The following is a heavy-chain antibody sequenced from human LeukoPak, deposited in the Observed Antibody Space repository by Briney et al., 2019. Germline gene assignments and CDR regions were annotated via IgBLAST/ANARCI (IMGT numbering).Heavy chain of an antibody. D-gene: IGHD6-19*01. CDR2: IYYSGST. CDR3: ARGWDYSSGWYSYFDY. Sequence: SETLSLTCTVSGGSISSYYWSWIRQPPGKGLEWIGYIYYSGSTNYNPSLKSRVTISVDTSKNQFSLKLSSVTAADTAVYYCARGWDYSSGWYSYFDYWGQGTLVTVSS. J-gene: IGHJ4*02. V-gene: IGHV4-59*01. CDR1: GGSISSYY.